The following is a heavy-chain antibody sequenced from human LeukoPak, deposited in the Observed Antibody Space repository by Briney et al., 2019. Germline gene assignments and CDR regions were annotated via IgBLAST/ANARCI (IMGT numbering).Heavy chain of an antibody. CDR3: ARDKVGTATLLDY. CDR2: ISAYNGNT. CDR1: GYTFTSYG. V-gene: IGHV1-18*01. Sequence: ASVNVSCKSSGYTFTSYGISWVRQAPGQGLEWMGWISAYNGNTNYAQKLQGRVTMTTDTSTGTAYMELRSLRSDDTAVYYRARDKVGTATLLDYWGQGTLVTVSS. D-gene: IGHD2-21*02. J-gene: IGHJ4*02.